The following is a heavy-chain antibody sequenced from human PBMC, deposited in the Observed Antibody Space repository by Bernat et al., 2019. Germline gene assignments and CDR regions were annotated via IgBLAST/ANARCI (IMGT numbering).Heavy chain of an antibody. D-gene: IGHD1-26*01. Sequence: QVQLVELGEGVVQPGRSLRPSCAASGFTFSSYAMHWVGQAPGKGLEWVAVISDDGSNKYYADSVKGRFTISRDNTKNTLYMQMNSLRAEDRAVDYGAISERTGWEHFIWYFDLWGRGTLVTVSS. CDR3: AISERTGWEHFIWYFDL. J-gene: IGHJ2*01. CDR2: ISDDGSNK. V-gene: IGHV3-30-3*01. CDR1: GFTFSSYA.